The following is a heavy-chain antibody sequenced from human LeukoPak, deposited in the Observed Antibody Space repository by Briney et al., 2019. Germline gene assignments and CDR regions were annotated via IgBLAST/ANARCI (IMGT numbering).Heavy chain of an antibody. J-gene: IGHJ4*02. V-gene: IGHV4-39*01. Sequence: PSETLSLTCTVSGGSISSSSYSWGWIRQPPGKGLEWIGSIYHSGSTYYNPSLKSRVTISVDTSKNQFSLKLSSVTAADTAVYYCARLSRYSSSWPFWGQGTLVTVSP. CDR1: GGSISSSSYS. D-gene: IGHD6-13*01. CDR3: ARLSRYSSSWPF. CDR2: IYHSGST.